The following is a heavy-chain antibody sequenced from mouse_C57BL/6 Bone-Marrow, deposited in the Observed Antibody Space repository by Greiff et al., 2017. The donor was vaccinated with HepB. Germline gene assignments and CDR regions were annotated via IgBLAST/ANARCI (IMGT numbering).Heavy chain of an antibody. V-gene: IGHV5-12*01. Sequence: EVHLVESGGGLVQPGGSLKLSCAASGFTFSDYYMYWVRQTPEKRLEWVAYISNGGGSTYYPDTVKGRFTISRDNAKNTLYLHMSRLKSEDTAMYYCARPPYYYGSRGFAYWGQGTLVTVSA. CDR2: ISNGGGST. J-gene: IGHJ3*01. D-gene: IGHD1-1*01. CDR1: GFTFSDYY. CDR3: ARPPYYYGSRGFAY.